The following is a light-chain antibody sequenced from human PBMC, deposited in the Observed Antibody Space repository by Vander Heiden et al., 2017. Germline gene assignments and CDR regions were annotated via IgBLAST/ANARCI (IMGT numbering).Light chain of an antibody. Sequence: EIVLTQSPGTLSLSPGERATLSCRASQSVSSSYLAWYQQKPGQAPRLLIYGASSRATGIPDRFRGSGSGTDFTLTISRLEPEDFAVYYCQQYGSSAVFTFGPGTKVDIK. J-gene: IGKJ3*01. CDR3: QQYGSSAVFT. CDR1: QSVSSSY. CDR2: GAS. V-gene: IGKV3-20*01.